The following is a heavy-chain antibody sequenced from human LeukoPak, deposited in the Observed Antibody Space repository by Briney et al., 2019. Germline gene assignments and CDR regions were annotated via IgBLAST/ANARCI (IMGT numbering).Heavy chain of an antibody. J-gene: IGHJ5*02. V-gene: IGHV3-21*01. CDR2: ISRSSSYI. D-gene: IGHD1-20*01. CDR1: GFTFSSYS. Sequence: GGALRLSCAASGFTFSSYSMNWVRQAPAKGLEWVSSISRSSSYIYYADSVKARFTISRDNAKNSLYLQMNSLRAEDTAVYYCARDFLITGTVGGGAFDPWGQGTLVTVSS. CDR3: ARDFLITGTVGGGAFDP.